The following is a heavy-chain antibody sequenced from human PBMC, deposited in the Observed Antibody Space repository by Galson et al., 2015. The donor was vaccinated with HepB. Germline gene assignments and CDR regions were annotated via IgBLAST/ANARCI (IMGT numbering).Heavy chain of an antibody. V-gene: IGHV3-11*06. J-gene: IGHJ4*02. D-gene: IGHD6-19*01. CDR3: ARDGQWLGIDY. Sequence: SLRLSCAASGFTFSDYYMSWIRQAPGKGLEWVSYISSSSSYTNYADSVKGRFTISRDNAKNSLYLQMNSLRAEDTAVYYCARDGQWLGIDYWGQGTLVTVSS. CDR2: ISSSSSYT. CDR1: GFTFSDYY.